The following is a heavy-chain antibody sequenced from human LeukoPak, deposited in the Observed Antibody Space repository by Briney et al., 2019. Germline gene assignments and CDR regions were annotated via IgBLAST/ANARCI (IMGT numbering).Heavy chain of an antibody. CDR3: ASYCSSTSCWSDY. CDR1: GYPFTGYY. J-gene: IGHJ4*02. CDR2: INPNSGGT. V-gene: IGHV1-2*02. Sequence: ASVKVSCKASGYPFTGYYMHWGRPAPGQGLEWMGWINPNSGGTNYAQKFQGRVTMTRDTSISTAYMELSRLRSDDTAVYYCASYCSSTSCWSDYWGQGTLVTVSS. D-gene: IGHD2-2*01.